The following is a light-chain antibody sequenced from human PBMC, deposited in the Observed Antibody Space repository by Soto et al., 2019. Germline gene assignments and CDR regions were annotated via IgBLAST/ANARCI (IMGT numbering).Light chain of an antibody. CDR3: QQRSNWPRT. Sequence: EIVLTQSPATLSLSPGERATLSCRASESVSSYLAWYQQKPGQAPRRLIYDASNRATGIPARFSGSGSGTDFTLTISSLEPEDVAAYYCQQRSNWPRTFGQGTKLEIK. J-gene: IGKJ2*01. CDR1: ESVSSY. V-gene: IGKV3-11*01. CDR2: DAS.